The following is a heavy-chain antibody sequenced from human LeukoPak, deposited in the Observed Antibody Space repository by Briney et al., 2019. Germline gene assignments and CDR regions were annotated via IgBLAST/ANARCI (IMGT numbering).Heavy chain of an antibody. D-gene: IGHD1-1*01. J-gene: IGHJ4*02. CDR1: GYTFTGYY. CDR3: ARHWTLGGMPTIRIDY. V-gene: IGHV1-2*02. CDR2: INPNSGGT. Sequence: ASVKVSCKASGYTFTGYYMHWVRQAPGQGLEWMGWINPNSGGTNYAQKFQGRVTMTRDTSISTAYMELSRLRSDDTAVYYCARHWTLGGMPTIRIDYWGPGTPVTVSS.